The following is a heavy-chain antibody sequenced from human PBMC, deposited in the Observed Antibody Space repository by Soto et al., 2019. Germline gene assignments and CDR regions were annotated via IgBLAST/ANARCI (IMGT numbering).Heavy chain of an antibody. D-gene: IGHD3-22*01. V-gene: IGHV3-30*03. J-gene: IGHJ4*02. CDR1: GFTFSNFG. CDR3: ARHHYYDSGGYIDY. Sequence: PGGSLRLSCAASGFTFSNFGMHWVRQAPGKGLEWVAIISYDGSNKYYADSVKGRFTISRDKSKNTLYLQMNSLRAEDTAEYYCARHHYYDSGGYIDYWGQGTLVTVSS. CDR2: ISYDGSNK.